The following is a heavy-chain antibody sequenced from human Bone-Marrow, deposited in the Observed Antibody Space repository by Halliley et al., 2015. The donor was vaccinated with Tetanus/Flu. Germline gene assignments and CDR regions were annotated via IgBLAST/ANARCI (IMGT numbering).Heavy chain of an antibody. CDR2: MFSGGAT. D-gene: IGHD1-20*01. Sequence: SLRLSCAAPGFSVSTNFVTWVRQAPGKGLEWVSVMFSGGATYYADSVEGRFTVSRDTSKNSLDLEMNNLRVDDTAVYYCARQRLYNWNSVPRGDYGMDVWGQGTTVTVSS. CDR1: GFSVSTNF. J-gene: IGHJ6*02. CDR3: ARQRLYNWNSVPRGDYGMDV. V-gene: IGHV3-53*01.